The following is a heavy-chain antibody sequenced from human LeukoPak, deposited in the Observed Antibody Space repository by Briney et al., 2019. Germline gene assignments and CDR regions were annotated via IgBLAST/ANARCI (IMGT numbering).Heavy chain of an antibody. J-gene: IGHJ4*02. V-gene: IGHV1-46*01. CDR2: IYPRDGST. Sequence: GASVKVSCKASGYTFTSNYIHWVRQAPGQGLEWVGMIYPRDGSTSYAQKFQGRVTMTRDTSTSTVHMELSGLRSEDTAVYYCARDQEGFDYWGQGTLVTVSS. CDR3: ARDQEGFDY. CDR1: GYTFTSNY.